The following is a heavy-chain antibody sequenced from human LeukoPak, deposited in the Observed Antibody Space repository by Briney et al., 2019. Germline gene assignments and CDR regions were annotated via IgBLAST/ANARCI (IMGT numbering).Heavy chain of an antibody. Sequence: PGGSLRLSCAASGFTFSSYWMSWVRQAPGKGLEWVANIKQDGSEKYYVDSVKGRFTISRDNSKNTLYLQMNSLRAEDTAVYYCAKDAPEVILTGYYIPDNWFDPWGQGTLVTVSS. J-gene: IGHJ5*02. CDR1: GFTFSSYW. CDR2: IKQDGSEK. D-gene: IGHD3-9*01. CDR3: AKDAPEVILTGYYIPDNWFDP. V-gene: IGHV3-7*03.